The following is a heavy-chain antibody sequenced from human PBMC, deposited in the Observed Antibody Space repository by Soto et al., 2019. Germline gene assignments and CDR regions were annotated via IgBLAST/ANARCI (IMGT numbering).Heavy chain of an antibody. Sequence: QVQLVESGGGVVQPGRSLRLSCAASGFTFSSYAMHWVRQAPGKGLEWVAVISYDGSNKYYADSVKGRFTISRDNSKKRRYLQMTRLRAEDTAVYYCAREGGDGDYFAHWGQGTLVTVSS. D-gene: IGHD3-16*01. CDR3: AREGGDGDYFAH. V-gene: IGHV3-30-3*01. CDR2: ISYDGSNK. CDR1: GFTFSSYA. J-gene: IGHJ4*02.